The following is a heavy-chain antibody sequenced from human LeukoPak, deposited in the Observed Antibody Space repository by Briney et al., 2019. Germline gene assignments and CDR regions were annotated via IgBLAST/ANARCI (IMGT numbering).Heavy chain of an antibody. V-gene: IGHV3-23*01. Sequence: PGGSLRLSCAASGFTFSSYAMSWVRQAPGKGLEWVSAISGSGGSTYYADSVKGRFTISRDNSKNTLYLQMNSLRAVDTAVYYCAKDRDSSGWYGGSDYWGQGTLVTVSS. CDR3: AKDRDSSGWYGGSDY. D-gene: IGHD6-19*01. J-gene: IGHJ4*02. CDR1: GFTFSSYA. CDR2: ISGSGGST.